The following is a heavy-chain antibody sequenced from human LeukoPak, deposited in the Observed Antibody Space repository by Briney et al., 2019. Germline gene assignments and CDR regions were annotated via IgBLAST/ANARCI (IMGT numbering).Heavy chain of an antibody. V-gene: IGHV3-13*01. Sequence: TGGSLRLSCAASGFTLSSYDMHWVGHATGKGLEWVSAICTAGDTYYPGSVKGRFTISRENAKNSLYLQMNSLRAGDTAVYYCARAAAGTLAFDLWGQGTMVTVSS. CDR2: ICTAGDT. CDR1: GFTLSSYD. D-gene: IGHD6-13*01. J-gene: IGHJ3*01. CDR3: ARAAAGTLAFDL.